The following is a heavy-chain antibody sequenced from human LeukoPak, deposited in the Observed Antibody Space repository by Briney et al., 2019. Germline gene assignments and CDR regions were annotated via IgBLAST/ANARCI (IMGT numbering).Heavy chain of an antibody. CDR2: INAANGNT. CDR3: ARVKVQDHGIYYYGMDV. Sequence: ASVTVSCKASGYTFTSYAMHWVRQAPGQSLEWMGWINAANGNTKYSQKFQGRVTITRDTSATTAYMELSSLRSEDTAVYYCARVKVQDHGIYYYGMDVWGQGTTVNVSS. J-gene: IGHJ6*02. CDR1: GYTFTSYA. D-gene: IGHD1-14*01. V-gene: IGHV1-3*01.